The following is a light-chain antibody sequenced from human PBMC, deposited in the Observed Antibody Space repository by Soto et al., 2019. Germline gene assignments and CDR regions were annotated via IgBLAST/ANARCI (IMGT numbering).Light chain of an antibody. Sequence: QSALTQPASVSGSLGQSITISCTGTSSDVGSYDLVSWYQLHPDRAPKLIIYEDTKRPSGVSHRFSGSKSGNTASLTISGLQAEDEADYYCSSYTGSSALVFGGGTKLTVL. CDR3: SSYTGSSALV. CDR1: SSDVGSYDL. J-gene: IGLJ2*01. CDR2: EDT. V-gene: IGLV2-14*02.